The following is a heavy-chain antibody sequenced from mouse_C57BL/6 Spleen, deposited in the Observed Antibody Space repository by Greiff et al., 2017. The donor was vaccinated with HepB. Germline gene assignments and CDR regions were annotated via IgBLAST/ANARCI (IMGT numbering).Heavy chain of an antibody. CDR1: GFTFSDYG. J-gene: IGHJ4*01. CDR3: ARPYYGSSYAMDY. V-gene: IGHV5-17*01. D-gene: IGHD1-1*01. CDR2: ISSGSSTI. Sequence: DVMLVESGGGLVKPGGSLKLSCAASGFTFSDYGMHWVRQAPEKGLEWVAYISSGSSTIYYADTVKGRFTISRDNAKNTLFLQMTSLRSEDTAMYYCARPYYGSSYAMDYWGQGTSVTVSS.